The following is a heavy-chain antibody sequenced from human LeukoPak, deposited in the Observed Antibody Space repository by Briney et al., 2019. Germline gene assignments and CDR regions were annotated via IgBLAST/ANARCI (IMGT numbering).Heavy chain of an antibody. Sequence: SETLSLTCAVYGVSFSGYYWSWIRQPPGKGLEWIGEIDHSGSTNYNPSLKSRLTLSVDTSKNQFSLNLTSVTAADTAVYYCARVPPPGATAYGAVDSWGQGTLVTVSS. D-gene: IGHD3-10*01. J-gene: IGHJ5*01. V-gene: IGHV4-34*01. CDR2: IDHSGST. CDR3: ARVPPPGATAYGAVDS. CDR1: GVSFSGYY.